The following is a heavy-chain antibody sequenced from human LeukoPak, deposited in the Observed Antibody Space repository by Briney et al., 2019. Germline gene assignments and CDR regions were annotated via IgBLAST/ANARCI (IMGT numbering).Heavy chain of an antibody. CDR1: GYTFTSYG. CDR3: ARDGFVRVVHYYMDV. Sequence: GASVKVSCKASGYTFTSYGISWVRQAPGQGLEWMGWISAYNGNTNYAQKLQGRVTMTTDTSTSTAYMELRSLRSDDTAVYYCARDGFVRVVHYYMDVWGKGTTVTVSS. CDR2: ISAYNGNT. J-gene: IGHJ6*03. D-gene: IGHD2-15*01. V-gene: IGHV1-18*01.